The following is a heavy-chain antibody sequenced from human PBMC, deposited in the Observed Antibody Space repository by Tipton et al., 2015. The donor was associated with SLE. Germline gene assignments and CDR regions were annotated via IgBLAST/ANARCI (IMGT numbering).Heavy chain of an antibody. Sequence: TLSLTCTVSGGSISFDYWSWIRQPAGEGLEWIGRIYVNGYTNYNPSLESRVTMSIDKSESQFSLKMKSVTAADTAVYYCARGGEWSHDYWGQGTPVTVSS. CDR3: ARGGEWSHDY. V-gene: IGHV4-4*07. D-gene: IGHD3-3*01. J-gene: IGHJ4*02. CDR1: GGSISFDY. CDR2: IYVNGYT.